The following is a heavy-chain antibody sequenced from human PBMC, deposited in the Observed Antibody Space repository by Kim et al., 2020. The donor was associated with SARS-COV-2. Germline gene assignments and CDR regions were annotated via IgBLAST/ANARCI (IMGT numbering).Heavy chain of an antibody. V-gene: IGHV3-48*02. CDR2: IRSDSDM. CDR3: ARTLDYGDSKYYFDY. J-gene: IGHJ4*02. Sequence: GGSLRLSCAASGFTFSSYSISWVRQAPGKGLEWVSYIRSDSDMYYADSVKGRFAISRDNAMKSVFLQMNSLRDEDTAVYFCARTLDYGDSKYYFDYWGQGDVVTVAS. CDR1: GFTFSSYS. D-gene: IGHD4-17*01.